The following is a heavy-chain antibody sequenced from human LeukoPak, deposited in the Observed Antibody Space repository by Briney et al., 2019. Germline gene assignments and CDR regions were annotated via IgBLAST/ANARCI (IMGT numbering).Heavy chain of an antibody. V-gene: IGHV4-34*01. CDR2: INHSGST. CDR3: ARGRGTMIVWLHNPPSGYYFDY. CDR1: GGSFSGYY. D-gene: IGHD3-22*01. J-gene: IGHJ4*02. Sequence: SETLSLTCAVYGGSFSGYYWSWIRQPPGKGLEWIGEINHSGSTNYNPSLKSRVTISVDTSKNQFSLKLSSVTAADTAVYYCARGRGTMIVWLHNPPSGYYFDYWGQGTLVTVSS.